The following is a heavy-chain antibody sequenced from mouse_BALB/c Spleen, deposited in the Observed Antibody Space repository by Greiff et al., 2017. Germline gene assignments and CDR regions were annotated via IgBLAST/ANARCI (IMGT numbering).Heavy chain of an antibody. CDR2: ISSGGSYT. Sequence: EVQLQESGGGLVKPGGSLKLSCAASGFTFSSYAMSWVRQTPEKRLEWVATISSGGSYTYYPDSVKGRFTISRDNAKNTLYLQMSRLRSEDTAMYDGAGGGAGGGVYYAMDYWGQGTSVTVAS. CDR3: AGGGAGGGVYYAMDY. CDR1: GFTFSSYA. V-gene: IGHV5-9-3*01. J-gene: IGHJ4*01. D-gene: IGHD3-3*01.